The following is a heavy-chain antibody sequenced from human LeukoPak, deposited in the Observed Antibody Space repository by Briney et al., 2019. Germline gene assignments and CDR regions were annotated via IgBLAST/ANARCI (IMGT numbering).Heavy chain of an antibody. CDR1: GVIFGNYA. CDR3: AKFAGDSSGLYSYFDY. D-gene: IGHD6-19*01. J-gene: IGHJ4*02. Sequence: PGGSLRLSCAVSGVIFGNYAMACVRQAPGKGLEWVSTISGSGAGTYYADSVKGRYTISRDNSKNTVFLQMNSLRAEDTAVYYCAKFAGDSSGLYSYFDYWGQGTLVTVSS. CDR2: ISGSGAGT. V-gene: IGHV3-23*01.